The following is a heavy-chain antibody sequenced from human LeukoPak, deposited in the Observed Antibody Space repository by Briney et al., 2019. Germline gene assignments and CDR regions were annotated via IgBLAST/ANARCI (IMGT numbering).Heavy chain of an antibody. CDR2: ISSSSSSYI. D-gene: IGHD5-18*01. Sequence: PGGSLRLSCAASGFTFSSYSMNWVRQAPGKGLEWVSSISSSSSSYIYYADSVKGRFTISRDNAKNSLYLQMNSLRAEDTAVYYCARDIYTGYSYGYGYWGQGTLVTVSS. J-gene: IGHJ4*02. V-gene: IGHV3-21*01. CDR3: ARDIYTGYSYGYGY. CDR1: GFTFSSYS.